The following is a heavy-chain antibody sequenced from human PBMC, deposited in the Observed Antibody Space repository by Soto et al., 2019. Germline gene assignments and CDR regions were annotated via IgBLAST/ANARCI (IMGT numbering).Heavy chain of an antibody. Sequence: PGGSLRLSCAASGFTFNTYWMHWVRQAPGKGLVWVSAISGSGSRTYYADSVKGRFTISRDNSENTLYLQMNSLRAEDTAVYYCAKASEGYCSGGSCPYYYYMDVWGKGTTVTVSS. J-gene: IGHJ6*03. D-gene: IGHD2-15*01. CDR2: ISGSGSRT. CDR1: GFTFNTYW. CDR3: AKASEGYCSGGSCPYYYYMDV. V-gene: IGHV3-23*01.